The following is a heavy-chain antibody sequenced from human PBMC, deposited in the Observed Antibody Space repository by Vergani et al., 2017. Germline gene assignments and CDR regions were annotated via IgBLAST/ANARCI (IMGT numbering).Heavy chain of an antibody. Sequence: EVQLVESGGGLVQPGGSLKLSCAASGFTFSGAAMNWVRQASGKGLEWVGRIRSKANSYATAYAASVKGRFTISRDDSKNTAYLQMNSLKTEDTAVYYWTIIDGKGARLWFGENYFDYWGQGTLVTVSS. D-gene: IGHD3-10*01. J-gene: IGHJ4*02. CDR2: IRSKANSYAT. V-gene: IGHV3-73*01. CDR1: GFTFSGAA. CDR3: TIIDGKGARLWFGENYFDY.